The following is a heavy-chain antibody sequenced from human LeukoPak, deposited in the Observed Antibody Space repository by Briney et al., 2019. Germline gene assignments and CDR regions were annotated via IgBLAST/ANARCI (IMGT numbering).Heavy chain of an antibody. D-gene: IGHD2-15*01. CDR1: GSTFTSYY. Sequence: ASVRVSCKASGSTFTSYYMHSVRQAPGQWLEWMVIINPSGGSTAYAHRFQGRVTMTRDTSTSTVYMEVSSLRSEDTAVYYCARDLVRCSGGSCYPQYYFDYWGQGTLVTVSS. CDR3: ARDLVRCSGGSCYPQYYFDY. CDR2: INPSGGST. V-gene: IGHV1-46*01. J-gene: IGHJ4*02.